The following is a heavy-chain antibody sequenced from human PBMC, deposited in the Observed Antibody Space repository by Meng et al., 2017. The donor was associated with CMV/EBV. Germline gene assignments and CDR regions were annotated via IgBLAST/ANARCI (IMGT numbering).Heavy chain of an antibody. CDR1: SSYS. D-gene: IGHD3-3*01. V-gene: IGHV4-39*07. J-gene: IGHJ5*02. CDR2: IYYSGST. CDR3: ARVGWGYGDFWSGYNHNWFDP. Sequence: SSYSWGWIRQPPGKGLEWIGSIYYSGSTYYNPSLKSRVTISVDTSKNQFSLKLSSVTAADTAVYYCARVGWGYGDFWSGYNHNWFDPWGQGTLVTVSS.